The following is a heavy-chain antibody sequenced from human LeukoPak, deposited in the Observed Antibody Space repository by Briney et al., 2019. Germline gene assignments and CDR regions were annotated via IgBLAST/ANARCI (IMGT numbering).Heavy chain of an antibody. CDR1: GYTFTSYG. CDR3: ARDPFSRYCYDSLGNWFDP. Sequence: GASVKVSCKASGYTFTSYGISWVRQAPGQGLEWMGWISVYNGNTNYAQKLQGRVTMTTDTSTSTAYMELRSLRSDDTTVYYCARDPFSRYCYDSLGNWFDPWGQGTLVTVSS. D-gene: IGHD3-22*01. CDR2: ISVYNGNT. V-gene: IGHV1-18*01. J-gene: IGHJ5*02.